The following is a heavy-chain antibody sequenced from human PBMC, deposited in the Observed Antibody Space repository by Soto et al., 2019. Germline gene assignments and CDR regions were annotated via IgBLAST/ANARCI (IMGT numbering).Heavy chain of an antibody. V-gene: IGHV5-10-1*01. D-gene: IGHD5-18*01. Sequence: XESLKRYCKGCGYSFAGYWITWVRQKPGKGLEWMGRIDPSDSQTYYSPSFRGHVTISVTKSITTVFLQWSSLRASDTAMYYCARQIHDSDTGPNFQYYFDSWGQGTPVTVSS. J-gene: IGHJ4*02. CDR1: GYSFAGYW. CDR2: IDPSDSQT. CDR3: ARQIHDSDTGPNFQYYFDS.